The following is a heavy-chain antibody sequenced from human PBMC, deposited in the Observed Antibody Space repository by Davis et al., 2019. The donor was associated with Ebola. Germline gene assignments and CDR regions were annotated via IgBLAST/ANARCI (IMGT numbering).Heavy chain of an antibody. D-gene: IGHD1-26*01. V-gene: IGHV5-51*01. Sequence: PGGSLRLSCEGSGYSSPSYWIAWVRQQPGKGLEWMGLIYPGDSNTKYSPSVQGQVTISADKSLQWTSLKASDTAVYYCVRQHYIGSYHVDWGQGTQVTVSS. CDR3: VRQHYIGSYHVD. CDR2: IYPGDSNT. CDR1: GYSSPSYW. J-gene: IGHJ4*02.